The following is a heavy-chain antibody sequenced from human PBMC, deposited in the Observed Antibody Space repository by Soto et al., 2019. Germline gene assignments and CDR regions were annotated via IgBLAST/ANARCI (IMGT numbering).Heavy chain of an antibody. Sequence: QITLKESGPTLVKPTQTLTLTCTFSGFSLSTSAVGVGWIRQPPGKALEWLALIYWDDDKRYSPFLKSRLTITKDNSKNQVVLTMTNMDPVDTATYYCAYKGGPGSLHAFQIWGQGTMVAVSS. CDR3: AYKGGPGSLHAFQI. V-gene: IGHV2-5*02. CDR1: GFSLSTSAVG. D-gene: IGHD1-26*01. CDR2: IYWDDDK. J-gene: IGHJ3*02.